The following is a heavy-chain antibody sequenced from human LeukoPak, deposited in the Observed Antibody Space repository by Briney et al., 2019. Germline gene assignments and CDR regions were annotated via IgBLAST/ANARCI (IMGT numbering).Heavy chain of an antibody. CDR2: IIPILGIA. CDR1: GGTFSSYA. D-gene: IGHD2-21*02. CDR3: ARDMGDIVVVTAMYAFDI. J-gene: IGHJ3*02. Sequence: SVKVSCKASGGTFSSYAISWVRQAPGQGLEWMGRIIPILGIANYAQKFQGRVTITADKSTSTAYMELSSLRSEDTVVYYCARDMGDIVVVTAMYAFDIWGQGTRATVSS. V-gene: IGHV1-69*04.